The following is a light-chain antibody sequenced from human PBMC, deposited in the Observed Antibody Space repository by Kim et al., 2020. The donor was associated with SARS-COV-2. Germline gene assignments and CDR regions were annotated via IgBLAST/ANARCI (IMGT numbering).Light chain of an antibody. J-gene: IGLJ3*02. Sequence: GQSVPISCTGTSSDVGAYNLVSWYQQHPGKAPKFMIHDVSQRPSGVSNRFSGSKSGNTASLTISGLQAEDEADYYCTSYTRSDTWVFGGGTQLTVL. CDR2: DVS. CDR3: TSYTRSDTWV. V-gene: IGLV2-14*03. CDR1: SSDVGAYNL.